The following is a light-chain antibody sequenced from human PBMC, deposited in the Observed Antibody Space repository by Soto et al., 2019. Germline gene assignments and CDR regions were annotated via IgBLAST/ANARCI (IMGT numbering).Light chain of an antibody. V-gene: IGKV1-27*01. CDR1: QGISNY. Sequence: DIQMTQSPSSLSASIGDRVTITCRASQGISNYLAWYQQKPGKVPKLLIFAASTLQSGVPSRFSGSGSGTDLTLTISSLQPEDVATYYCQKYNSAPWTFGQGTKVEIK. CDR2: AAS. CDR3: QKYNSAPWT. J-gene: IGKJ1*01.